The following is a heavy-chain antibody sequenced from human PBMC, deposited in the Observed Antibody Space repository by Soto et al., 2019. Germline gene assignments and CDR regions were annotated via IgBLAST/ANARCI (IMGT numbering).Heavy chain of an antibody. CDR3: ARDYTMVRARGFDP. CDR2: IIPIFGTA. V-gene: IGHV1-69*12. D-gene: IGHD3-10*01. J-gene: IGHJ5*02. Sequence: QVQLVQSGAEVXXXXXXVKVSCKASGGTFSSYAISWVRQAPRQGLEWMGGIIPIFGTANYAQKFQGRVTITADESTSTAYMQLSSLRSDDTAVYYCARDYTMVRARGFDPWGQGTLVTVSS. CDR1: GGTFSSYA.